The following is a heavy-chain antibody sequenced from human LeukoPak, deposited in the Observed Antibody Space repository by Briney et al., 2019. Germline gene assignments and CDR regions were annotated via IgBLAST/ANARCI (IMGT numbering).Heavy chain of an antibody. J-gene: IGHJ6*03. CDR3: ASLSSSWYGYYYYMDV. CDR1: GFTFSNYN. V-gene: IGHV3-21*01. Sequence: GGSLRLSCAASGFTFSNYNMNWVRQAPGKGLEWASSITSTSSYIYYADSVKGRFTISRDNAKNSLYLQMNSLRAEDTAVYYCASLSSSWYGYYYYMDVWGKGTTVTVSS. CDR2: ITSTSSYI. D-gene: IGHD6-13*01.